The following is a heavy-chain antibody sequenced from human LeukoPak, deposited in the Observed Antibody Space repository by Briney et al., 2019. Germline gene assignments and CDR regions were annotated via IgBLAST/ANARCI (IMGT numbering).Heavy chain of an antibody. J-gene: IGHJ4*02. D-gene: IGHD3-16*02. CDR2: ISGSGGST. Sequence: GGSLRLSCAASGFTFSTYAMSWVRQAPGKGLEWVSGISGSGGSTYYADSVKGRFTISRDNSKNTLYLQMNSLRAEDTAVYYCAKSGVIHSSDYWGQGTLVTVSS. V-gene: IGHV3-23*01. CDR3: AKSGVIHSSDY. CDR1: GFTFSTYA.